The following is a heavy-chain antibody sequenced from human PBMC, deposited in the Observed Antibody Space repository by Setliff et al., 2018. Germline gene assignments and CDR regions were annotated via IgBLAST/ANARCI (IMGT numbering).Heavy chain of an antibody. J-gene: IGHJ4*02. CDR2: LYYSGNT. V-gene: IGHV4-39*01. CDR3: ARLPNYVWGSPVDY. CDR1: GGSISSSNW. Sequence: SETLSLTCAVSGGSISSSNWWTWIRQPPGKGLEWIAALYYSGNTYYNPSLNGRVTISVDTSKNQFSLTLSSVTAADTAVYYCARLPNYVWGSPVDYWGQGTLVTVSS. D-gene: IGHD3-16*01.